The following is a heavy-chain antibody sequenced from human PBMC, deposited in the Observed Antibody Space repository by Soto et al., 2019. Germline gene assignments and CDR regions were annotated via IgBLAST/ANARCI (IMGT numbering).Heavy chain of an antibody. CDR3: AKDRRAGGNSAFYFDF. D-gene: IGHD3-16*01. Sequence: PGGSLRLSCAASVFKFSNYAMIWVRQAPGKGLEWVSLISATGGGTYYADSVKGRFTISRDNSHNTLYLQVHSLTAEDTAVYYCAKDRRAGGNSAFYFDFWGQGAQVTVSS. J-gene: IGHJ4*02. V-gene: IGHV3-23*01. CDR1: VFKFSNYA. CDR2: ISATGGGT.